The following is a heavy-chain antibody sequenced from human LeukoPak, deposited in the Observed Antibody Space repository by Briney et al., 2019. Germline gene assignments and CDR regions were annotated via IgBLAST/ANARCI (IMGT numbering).Heavy chain of an antibody. CDR2: ISSSSSTI. J-gene: IGHJ4*02. Sequence: PGGSLRLSCAASGFTFSSYSMNWVRQAPGKGLEWVSYISSSSSTIYYADSVKGRFTISRDNANNSLYLQMNSLRDEDTAVYYCARRNYYGSGSLGRPFDYWGQGTLVTVSS. V-gene: IGHV3-48*02. D-gene: IGHD3-10*01. CDR3: ARRNYYGSGSLGRPFDY. CDR1: GFTFSSYS.